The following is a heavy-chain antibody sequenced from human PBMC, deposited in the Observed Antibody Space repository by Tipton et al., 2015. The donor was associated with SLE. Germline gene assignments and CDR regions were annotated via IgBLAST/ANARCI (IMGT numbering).Heavy chain of an antibody. CDR1: GGSISSSSYY. CDR2: LYYSGST. Sequence: TLSLTCTVSGGSISSSSYYWGWIRQPPGKGLEWIGSLYYSGSTYYNPSLKSRVTISIDTSKNQFSLKLSSVTAADTAVYYCARGGQLVNFDLWGRGTLVTVSS. D-gene: IGHD6-13*01. CDR3: ARGGQLVNFDL. V-gene: IGHV4-39*07. J-gene: IGHJ2*01.